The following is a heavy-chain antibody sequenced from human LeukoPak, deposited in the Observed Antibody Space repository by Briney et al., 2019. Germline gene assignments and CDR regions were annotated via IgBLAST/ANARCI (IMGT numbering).Heavy chain of an antibody. J-gene: IGHJ6*03. CDR2: INPNSGGT. Sequence: ASVKVSCKASGYTFTGYYMHWVRQAPGQGLEWMGWINPNSGGTNYAQKFQGRVTITADKSTSTAYMELSSLRSEDTAVYYCARELGYCSGGSCYSRDDYYYYMDVWGKGTTVTVSS. V-gene: IGHV1-2*02. CDR1: GYTFTGYY. CDR3: ARELGYCSGGSCYSRDDYYYYMDV. D-gene: IGHD2-15*01.